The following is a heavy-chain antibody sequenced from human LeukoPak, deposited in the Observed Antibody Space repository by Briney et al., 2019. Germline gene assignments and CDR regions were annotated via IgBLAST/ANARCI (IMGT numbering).Heavy chain of an antibody. CDR1: GGTFSSYA. J-gene: IGHJ4*02. V-gene: IGHV1-69*01. CDR3: ARAPRVGRRGVQFDY. CDR2: IIPIFGTA. Sequence: ASVKVSCTASGGTFSSYAISWVRQAPGQGLEWMGGIIPIFGTANYAQKFQGRVTITADESTSTAYMELSSLRSEDTAVYYCARAPRVGRRGVQFDYWGQGTLVTVSS. D-gene: IGHD1-26*01.